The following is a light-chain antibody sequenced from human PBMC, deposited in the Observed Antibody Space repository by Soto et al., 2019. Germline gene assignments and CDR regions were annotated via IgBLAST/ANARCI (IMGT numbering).Light chain of an antibody. CDR2: AND. V-gene: IGLV1-44*01. Sequence: QSVLTQPPSASGTPGRRVTISCSGRNSNIGTNTVTWYQQLPGTAPKLLIYANDQRPSGVPERFSGSKSGTSASLAISGRQSGDEAHYVCAAWDASRSGPVFGGGTKLTVL. J-gene: IGLJ2*01. CDR3: AAWDASRSGPV. CDR1: NSNIGTNT.